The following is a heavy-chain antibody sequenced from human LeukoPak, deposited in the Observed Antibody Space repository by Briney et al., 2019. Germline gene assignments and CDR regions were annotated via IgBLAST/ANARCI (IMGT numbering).Heavy chain of an antibody. J-gene: IGHJ4*02. D-gene: IGHD3-3*01. CDR1: GFTFSSYG. CDR3: AREDYDFWSGYYRFYYFDY. V-gene: IGHV3-23*01. Sequence: GALRLSCAASGFTFSSYGMSWVRQAPGKGLEWVSGISGSGGSTYYADSVKGRFTISRDNSKNTLYLQMNSLRAEDTAVYYCAREDYDFWSGYYRFYYFDYWGQGTLVTVSS. CDR2: ISGSGGST.